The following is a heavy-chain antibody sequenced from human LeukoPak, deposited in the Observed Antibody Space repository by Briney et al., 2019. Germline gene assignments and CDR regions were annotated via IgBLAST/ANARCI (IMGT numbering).Heavy chain of an antibody. J-gene: IGHJ3*02. Sequence: SETLSLTCTVSDVSISSYHWSWVRQPPGKGLEGIGYIDYSGTTSYNPSLKSRVTISVDTSKNQFSLRVRSVSAADTAVYYCARATFMFRGVPLEPDAFDIWGQGTMVSVSS. CDR1: DVSISSYH. V-gene: IGHV4-59*01. D-gene: IGHD3-10*01. CDR3: ARATFMFRGVPLEPDAFDI. CDR2: IDYSGTT.